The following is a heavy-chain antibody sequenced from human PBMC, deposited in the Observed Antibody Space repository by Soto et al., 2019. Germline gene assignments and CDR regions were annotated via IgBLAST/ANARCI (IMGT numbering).Heavy chain of an antibody. Sequence: QVQLVQSGAEVKKPGASVKVSCKASGYTFASYAISWMRQAPGQGLEWMGWISAYNGNTNYAQKPQGRVTMTPDTSTSTAYMEPRSLRSDDTAVYYCARDPPPPDYWGQGTLVTVSS. CDR1: GYTFASYA. J-gene: IGHJ4*02. CDR2: ISAYNGNT. V-gene: IGHV1-18*01. CDR3: ARDPPPPDY.